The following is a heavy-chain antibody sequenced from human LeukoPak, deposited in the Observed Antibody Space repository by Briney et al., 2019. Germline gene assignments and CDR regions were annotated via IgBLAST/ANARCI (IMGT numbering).Heavy chain of an antibody. Sequence: ASVKVSCKSSGYTFTNYYIHWVRQAPGQGLEWMGRIHPDTGVTTYAQKFQGRVTMSRDTSITTVCVELNSLRSDDTAMYFCTRGVGRTVAPASKYWGQGTLVTVSS. CDR3: TRGVGRTVAPASKY. V-gene: IGHV1-2*06. D-gene: IGHD6-19*01. J-gene: IGHJ4*02. CDR2: IHPDTGVT. CDR1: GYTFTNYY.